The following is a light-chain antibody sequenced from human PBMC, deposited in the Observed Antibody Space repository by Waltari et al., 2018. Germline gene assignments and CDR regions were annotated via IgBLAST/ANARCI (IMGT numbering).Light chain of an antibody. J-gene: IGKJ1*01. V-gene: IGKV4-1*01. Sequence: DKVLTQSPDSLAVSLGERPTINCKSSRSLFYSSVNKRYLSWYQQKPGQAPKLLIYWASTRESGVPDRFSGSGSGTDFTLTISSLQAEDVALYYCQQYYTTPWTFGQGTTVEIK. CDR1: RSLFYSSVNKRY. CDR2: WAS. CDR3: QQYYTTPWT.